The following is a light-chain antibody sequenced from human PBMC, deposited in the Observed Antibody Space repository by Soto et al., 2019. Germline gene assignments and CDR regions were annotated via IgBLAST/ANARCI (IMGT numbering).Light chain of an antibody. Sequence: IQMTQSPAGLSAPVRDRVSIICLSSQNINNYLNWYQQKPGKAPKLLIYSATNLQNGVPSRFSGRGFGTEFTLTVSSLQPEDFATYFCQQSYGTPLLFGPGTKVDIK. CDR1: QNINNY. J-gene: IGKJ3*01. V-gene: IGKV1-39*01. CDR2: SAT. CDR3: QQSYGTPLL.